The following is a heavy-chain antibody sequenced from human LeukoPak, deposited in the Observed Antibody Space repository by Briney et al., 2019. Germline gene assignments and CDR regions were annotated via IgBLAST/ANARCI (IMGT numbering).Heavy chain of an antibody. V-gene: IGHV1-2*02. CDR3: ARCRYTYGYWDN. CDR2: INPNSGGT. J-gene: IGHJ4*02. D-gene: IGHD5-18*01. Sequence: ASVKVSCKASGYTFTGYYIHWVRQAHGQGLEWMGWINPNSGGTKYAQKFQGGVTMTRDTSISTAYMELSGLTSDDTAVYYCARCRYTYGYWDNWGQGTLVTVSS. CDR1: GYTFTGYY.